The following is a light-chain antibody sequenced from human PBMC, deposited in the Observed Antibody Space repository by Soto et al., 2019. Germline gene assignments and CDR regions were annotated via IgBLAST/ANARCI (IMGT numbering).Light chain of an antibody. CDR1: QSLSSSY. J-gene: IGKJ3*01. CDR2: GAS. CDR3: HHAGNTPPSVT. V-gene: IGKV3-20*01. Sequence: EIVLTQSPGTLSLSPGERATLSCRASQSLSSSYLVWYQQKPGQAPRLLIYGASSRATGIPDRFSGSGSGTDFTLTISRLEPEDFAVYSGHHAGNTPPSVTFGPGTKVYIK.